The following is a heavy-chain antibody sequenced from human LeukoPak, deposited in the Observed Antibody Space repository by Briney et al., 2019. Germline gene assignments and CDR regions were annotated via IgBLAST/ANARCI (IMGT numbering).Heavy chain of an antibody. J-gene: IGHJ3*02. V-gene: IGHV4-34*01. CDR2: INHSGST. D-gene: IGHD6-6*01. Sequence: SETLSLTCAVYGGSFSGYYWSWIRQPPGKGLEWIGEINHSGSTNYNPSLKSRVTISVDTSKNRFSLKLSSVTAADTAVYYCARGADFWWAYSSSSRAFDIWGQGTMVTVSS. CDR1: GGSFSGYY. CDR3: ARGADFWWAYSSSSRAFDI.